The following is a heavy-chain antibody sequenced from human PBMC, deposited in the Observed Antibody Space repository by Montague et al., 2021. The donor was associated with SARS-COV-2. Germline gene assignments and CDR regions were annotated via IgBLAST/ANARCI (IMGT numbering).Heavy chain of an antibody. D-gene: IGHD6-13*01. CDR3: ARVGRQQLVRLGGMDV. V-gene: IGHV4-39*07. CDR1: GGSISSSSYY. CDR2: IYYSGST. J-gene: IGHJ6*02. Sequence: SETLSLTCTVSGGSISSSSYYWGWIRQPPGKGLEWIGSIYYSGSTYYNPSLKSRVTISVDTSKNQFSLKLSSVTAADTAVYYCARVGRQQLVRLGGMDVWGQGTTVTVSS.